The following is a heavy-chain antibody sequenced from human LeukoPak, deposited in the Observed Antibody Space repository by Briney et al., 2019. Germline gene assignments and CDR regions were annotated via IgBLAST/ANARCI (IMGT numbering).Heavy chain of an antibody. CDR3: ARDRTKVAARHFDY. V-gene: IGHV3-21*01. Sequence: GGSLRLSCAASGFTFSSYSKNWVRQAPGKGLEWVSSISSSSSYIYYADSVKGRFTISRDNAKNSLYLQMNSLRAEDTAVYYCARDRTKVAARHFDYWGQGTLVTVSS. D-gene: IGHD6-6*01. CDR1: GFTFSSYS. J-gene: IGHJ4*02. CDR2: ISSSSSYI.